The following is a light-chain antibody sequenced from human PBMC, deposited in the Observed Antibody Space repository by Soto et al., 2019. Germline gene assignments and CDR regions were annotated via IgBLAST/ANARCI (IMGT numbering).Light chain of an antibody. V-gene: IGLV1-44*01. CDR2: TNN. CDR1: TSDIGTNA. CDR3: ATWHDSFYV. Sequence: QSVLTQPPSASGTPGQTVIVSCSGSTSDIGTNAVNWFQHLPGTAPKLLIYTNNQRPSGVPDRLSGSKSGTSASLAISGLQSEDEADYYCATWHDSFYVFGTGTKVTVL. J-gene: IGLJ1*01.